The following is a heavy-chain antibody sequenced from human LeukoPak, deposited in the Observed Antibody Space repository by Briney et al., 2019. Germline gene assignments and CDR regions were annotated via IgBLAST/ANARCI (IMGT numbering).Heavy chain of an antibody. J-gene: IGHJ6*04. CDR1: GYTFTSYY. D-gene: IGHD2-15*01. CDR2: INPSGGST. CDR3: ASATLRCSGGSCYEMDV. V-gene: IGHV1-46*01. Sequence: GASVKVSCKASGYTFTSYYMHWVRQAPGQGLEWKGIINPSGGSTSYAQKFQGRVTMTRDMSTSTAYMELRSLRSEDTAVFYCASATLRCSGGSCYEMDVWGKGTTVTVSS.